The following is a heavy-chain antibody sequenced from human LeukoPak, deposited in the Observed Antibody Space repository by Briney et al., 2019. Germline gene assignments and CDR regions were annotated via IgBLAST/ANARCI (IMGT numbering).Heavy chain of an antibody. Sequence: ASGTLSLTCTVSGGSISGYYWSWIRQPAGKGLEWIGRMSTSGNSNYIPSLVSRVTMSVDTSKNQFSLNLSSVTAADTAVYYCARDRPGGGDFWSGYSYYYYMDVWGKGTTVTVSS. CDR2: MSTSGNS. CDR1: GGSISGYY. D-gene: IGHD3-3*01. J-gene: IGHJ6*03. V-gene: IGHV4-4*07. CDR3: ARDRPGGGDFWSGYSYYYYMDV.